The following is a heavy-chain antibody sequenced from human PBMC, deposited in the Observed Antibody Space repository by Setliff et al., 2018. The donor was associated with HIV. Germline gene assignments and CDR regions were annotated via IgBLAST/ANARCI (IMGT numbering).Heavy chain of an antibody. J-gene: IGHJ3*02. CDR2: INPNSGGT. CDR3: ARERAGFEAFDI. CDR1: GYTFTGYY. V-gene: IGHV1-2*02. Sequence: ASVKVSCKASGYTFTGYYMHWVRQAPGQGLEWMGWINPNSGGTNYAQKFQGRVTMTRDTSTSTVYMELSSLRSEDTAVYYCARERAGFEAFDIWGQGTMVTVSS.